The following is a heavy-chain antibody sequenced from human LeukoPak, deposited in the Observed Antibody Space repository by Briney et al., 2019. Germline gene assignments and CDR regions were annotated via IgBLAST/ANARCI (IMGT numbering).Heavy chain of an antibody. Sequence: PGGSLRLSCAASGFTFSNYAMHWVRQAPGKGLEWVALILYDRSKEYYADSVKGRFTISRDNSQNTLYLQMNSLGSEDTAVYFCARDPISSGYLNPRLDLWGQGTLVSVSS. CDR3: ARDPISSGYLNPRLDL. CDR1: GFTFSNYA. D-gene: IGHD3-22*01. J-gene: IGHJ4*02. CDR2: ILYDRSKE. V-gene: IGHV3-30*04.